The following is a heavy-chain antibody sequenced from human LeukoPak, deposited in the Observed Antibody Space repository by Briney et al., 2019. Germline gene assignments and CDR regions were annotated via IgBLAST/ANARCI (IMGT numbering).Heavy chain of an antibody. CDR1: GFTFSSFA. J-gene: IGHJ4*02. CDR3: AASPSY. D-gene: IGHD2-2*01. Sequence: GGSLRLSCAASGFTFSSFAMSWVRQAPGKGLEWVSTISGGGGSTYYADSVKGRFTISRDNSKNTLFLQMNGLRAEDTAVYYCAASPSYWGQGTLVTVSS. V-gene: IGHV3-23*01. CDR2: ISGGGGST.